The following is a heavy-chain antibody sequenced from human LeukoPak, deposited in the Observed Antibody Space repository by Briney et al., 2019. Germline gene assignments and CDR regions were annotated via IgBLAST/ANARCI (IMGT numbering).Heavy chain of an antibody. CDR1: GFTFSSYA. V-gene: IGHV3-23*01. CDR3: ARKGIGSSRYQNMDV. J-gene: IGHJ6*03. CDR2: ISIDGGRT. D-gene: IGHD6-25*01. Sequence: GGSLRLSCAASGFTFSSYAMSWVRQAPGKGPEWVSTISIDGGRTYYADSVKGRFTVSRDTSKNTLYLQMDSLRAEDAAVYYCARKGIGSSRYQNMDVWGKGTTVTVSS.